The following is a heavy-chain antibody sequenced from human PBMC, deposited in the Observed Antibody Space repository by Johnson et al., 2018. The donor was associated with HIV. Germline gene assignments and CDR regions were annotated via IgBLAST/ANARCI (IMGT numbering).Heavy chain of an antibody. Sequence: VQLVESGGGVVKPGGSLRLSCAASGFIFSNAWMSWVRQAPGTGLEWVGRIKSETDGGTIDYNAPVKGRFTISRDDSKNTLYLQMNSLKTEDTAVYYCTTDWEYYYGAGRLDAFDMWGQGTMVTVSS. D-gene: IGHD3-10*01. J-gene: IGHJ3*02. CDR1: GFIFSNAW. CDR2: IKSETDGGTI. V-gene: IGHV3-15*01. CDR3: TTDWEYYYGAGRLDAFDM.